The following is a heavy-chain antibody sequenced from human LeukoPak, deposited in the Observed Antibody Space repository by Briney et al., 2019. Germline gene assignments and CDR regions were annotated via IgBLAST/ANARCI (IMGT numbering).Heavy chain of an antibody. V-gene: IGHV4-39*07. CDR1: GGSISSSSYY. Sequence: SETLSLTCSVSGGSISSSSYYLAWIRQPPGKGLEWIGTMYYNGSTYYNPSLKSRVSISVDTSKNQFSLKLSSVTAADTAVYYCARGGPLGRGAFDIWGQGTMVTVSS. CDR3: ARGGPLGRGAFDI. D-gene: IGHD3-10*01. CDR2: MYYNGST. J-gene: IGHJ3*02.